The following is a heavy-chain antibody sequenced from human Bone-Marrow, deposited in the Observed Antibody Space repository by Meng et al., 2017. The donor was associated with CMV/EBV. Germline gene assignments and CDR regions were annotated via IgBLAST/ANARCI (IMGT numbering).Heavy chain of an antibody. CDR3: ARTDHDLPSASLDC. CDR2: ISSSSSYI. D-gene: IGHD2-2*01. J-gene: IGHJ4*02. Sequence: GESLKISCAASGFTFSSYSMNWVRQAPGKGLEWVSSISSSSSYIYYADSVKGRFTISRDNAKNSLFLQMNSLRAEDTAVYYCARTDHDLPSASLDCWGQGTLVTVSS. V-gene: IGHV3-21*01. CDR1: GFTFSSYS.